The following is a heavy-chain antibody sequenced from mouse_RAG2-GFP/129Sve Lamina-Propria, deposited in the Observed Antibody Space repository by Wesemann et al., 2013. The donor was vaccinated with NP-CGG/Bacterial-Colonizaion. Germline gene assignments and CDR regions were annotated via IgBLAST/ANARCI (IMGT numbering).Heavy chain of an antibody. CDR3: ARMGTRWGRDYYAMDY. V-gene: IGHV1-74*01. J-gene: IGHJ4*01. Sequence: WIGRIHPSDSETHYNQKFKSKATLTVDKSSSTAYIQLSSLTSEDSAVYFCARMGTRWGRDYYAMDYWGQGTSVTVSS. CDR2: IHPSDSET. D-gene: IGHD2-13*01.